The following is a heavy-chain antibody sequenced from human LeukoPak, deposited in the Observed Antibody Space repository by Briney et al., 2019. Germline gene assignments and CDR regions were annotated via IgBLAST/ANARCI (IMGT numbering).Heavy chain of an antibody. CDR1: GFTLITYS. V-gene: IGHV3-48*01. J-gene: IGHJ3*02. CDR3: ARLMSNAFDM. D-gene: IGHD5/OR15-5a*01. Sequence: GGSLRLSCAASGFTLITYSLNWIRQAPGKGLEWVSYISSSGSTMYYADSVKGRFIISRDSAKNSLYLQMNTLRAEDTAVYYCARLMSNAFDMWGQGAMVTVSS. CDR2: ISSSGSTM.